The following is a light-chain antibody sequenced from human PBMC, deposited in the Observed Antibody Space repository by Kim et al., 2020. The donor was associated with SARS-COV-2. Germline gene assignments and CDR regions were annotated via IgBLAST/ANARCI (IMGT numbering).Light chain of an antibody. J-gene: IGKJ2*01. CDR2: GAS. V-gene: IGKV3-20*01. Sequence: IVLTQSPGTLSLSPGERATLSCRASESVSSSFVALYQQTRGQAPRLLMYGASKRATGIPERFSGSVSVTDFTLTISRLAHDDFAVYCCQNDGTPHTFGQGTKLEI. CDR3: QNDGTPHT. CDR1: ESVSSSF.